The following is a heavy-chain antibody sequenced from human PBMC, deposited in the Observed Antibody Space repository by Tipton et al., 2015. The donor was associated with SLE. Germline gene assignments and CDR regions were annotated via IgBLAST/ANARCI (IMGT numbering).Heavy chain of an antibody. CDR2: IHQSGRV. J-gene: IGHJ6*02. D-gene: IGHD3-16*01. V-gene: IGHV4-34*01. CDR3: VRHRGGSRGIDV. CDR1: GGSFSTDY. Sequence: TLSLTCSAYGGSFSTDYWSWIRRPPGRGLEWIGEIHQSGRVKYNPSLKSRITISVDTSMNQFSLELTSVTAADTAVYYCVRHRGGSRGIDVWGQGTTVTVSS.